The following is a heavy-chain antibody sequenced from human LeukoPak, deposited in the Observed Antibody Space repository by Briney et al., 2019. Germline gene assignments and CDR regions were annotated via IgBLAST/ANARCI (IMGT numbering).Heavy chain of an antibody. J-gene: IGHJ4*02. Sequence: VASVKVSCKASGYTFSRYAINWVRQAPGQGLEWVGWINTDTGKPAYAQDFTGRFVFSLDTSVSTAYLQISSLKAEDTAVYYCARPSGYCSDGDCYPDYWGQGTLVTVSS. D-gene: IGHD2-15*01. V-gene: IGHV7-4-1*02. CDR3: ARPSGYCSDGDCYPDY. CDR2: INTDTGKP. CDR1: GYTFSRYA.